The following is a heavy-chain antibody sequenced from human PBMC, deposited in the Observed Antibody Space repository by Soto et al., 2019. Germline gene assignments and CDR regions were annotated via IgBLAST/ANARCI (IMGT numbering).Heavy chain of an antibody. V-gene: IGHV4-4*02. CDR1: GGSISSTNW. D-gene: IGHD1-7*01. CDR3: ARGHYNWNSEAVRYYFYGMDV. CDR2: IYHSGST. J-gene: IGHJ6*02. Sequence: SETLSLTCVVSGGSISSTNWCSWVRQPPWKGLEWIAEIYHSGSTNYNPSLKSRVTISVDKSKNQFSLRLSSVAAADTAIYYCARGHYNWNSEAVRYYFYGMDVWGQGTTVTVSS.